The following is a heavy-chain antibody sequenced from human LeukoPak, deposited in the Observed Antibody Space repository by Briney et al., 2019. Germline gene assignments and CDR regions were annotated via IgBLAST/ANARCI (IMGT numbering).Heavy chain of an antibody. D-gene: IGHD6-13*01. J-gene: IGHJ4*02. V-gene: IGHV3-21*06. CDR3: ARVAEAAAFDS. Sequence: GGSLSLSCAASGFTFSSYSMNGVRQPPPKELEWVLYISSSSSYIYSADSMRGRFTISRDNAKNSLYLQMNSLKPEDTAVYYCARVAEAAAFDSWGQGTLVTVSS. CDR1: GFTFSSYS. CDR2: ISSSSSYI.